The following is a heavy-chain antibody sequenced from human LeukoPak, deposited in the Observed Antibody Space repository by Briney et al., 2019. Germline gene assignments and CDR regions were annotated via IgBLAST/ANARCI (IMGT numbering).Heavy chain of an antibody. D-gene: IGHD5-18*01. V-gene: IGHV5-51*01. Sequence: PGESLKISCKGSGYSFTSYWIGWVRQMPGKGLEWMGIIYPGDSDTRYGPSFQGQVTISADKSISTAYLQWSSLKASDTAMYYCARRRGYSYGYLGGIAFDIWGQGTMVTVSS. J-gene: IGHJ3*02. CDR3: ARRRGYSYGYLGGIAFDI. CDR2: IYPGDSDT. CDR1: GYSFTSYW.